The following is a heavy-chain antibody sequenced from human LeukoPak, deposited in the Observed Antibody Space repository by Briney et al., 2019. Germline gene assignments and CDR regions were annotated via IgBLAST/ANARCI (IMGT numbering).Heavy chain of an antibody. V-gene: IGHV3-74*01. CDR2: INTDGSST. CDR1: GFTFSNYW. Sequence: GGSLRLSCTASGFTFSNYWMHWVRHAPGKGLVWVSRINTDGSSTIYADSVKGRLTISRDNAKNTLFLQMNSLRAEDTALYYCARALYDFWSGYYIANYMDVWGKGTPVTVSS. J-gene: IGHJ6*03. CDR3: ARALYDFWSGYYIANYMDV. D-gene: IGHD3-3*01.